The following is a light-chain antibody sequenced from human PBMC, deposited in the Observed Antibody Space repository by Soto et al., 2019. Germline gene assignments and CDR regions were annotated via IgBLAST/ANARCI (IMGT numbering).Light chain of an antibody. CDR3: CSYVGATTYV. J-gene: IGLJ1*01. Sequence: QSALTQPASVSGSPGQSITISCTGSSNTIGGYNVVSWYQQHPGKAPKVIIYEGIKRPSGVSNRFSGAISGSTASLTIPGLQAEDEADYYCCSYVGATTYVFGSGTKVTVL. CDR2: EGI. V-gene: IGLV2-23*01. CDR1: SNTIGGYNV.